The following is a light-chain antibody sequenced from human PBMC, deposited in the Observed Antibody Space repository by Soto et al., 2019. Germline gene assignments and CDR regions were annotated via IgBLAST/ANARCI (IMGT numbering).Light chain of an antibody. CDR3: AAWDDSLSVVV. CDR2: GNS. CDR1: SSNIGAGYD. V-gene: IGLV1-40*01. J-gene: IGLJ2*01. Sequence: QSVLTQPPSVSGAPGQRVTISCTGSSSNIGAGYDVHWYQQLPGTAPKLLIYGNSNRPSGVPDRFSGSKSGTSASLAISGLRSEDEAVYYCAAWDDSLSVVVFGGGTKVTVL.